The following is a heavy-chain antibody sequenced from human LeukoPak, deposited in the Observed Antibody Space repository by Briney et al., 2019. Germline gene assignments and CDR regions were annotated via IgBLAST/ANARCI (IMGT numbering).Heavy chain of an antibody. D-gene: IGHD6-13*01. CDR2: IKQDGSEK. CDR1: GFTFSSYW. J-gene: IGHJ6*02. CDR3: ASEITHSSSWYFYYYGMDV. V-gene: IGHV3-7*01. Sequence: GGSLRPSCAASGFTFSSYWMSWVRQAPGKGLEWVANIKQDGSEKYYVDSVKGRFTISRDNAKNSLYLQMNSLRAEDTAVYYCASEITHSSSWYFYYYGMDVWGQGTTVTVSS.